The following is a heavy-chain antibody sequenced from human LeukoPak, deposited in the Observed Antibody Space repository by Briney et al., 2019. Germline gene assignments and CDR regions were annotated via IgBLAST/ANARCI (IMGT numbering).Heavy chain of an antibody. D-gene: IGHD6-25*01. Sequence: ASVKVSCKASGYTLTGYYMHWVRQAPGQGLEWMGRINPRRGGTNYAQKFQGRVTMTRDTSISTAYMELSRLRSDDTAVYYCAREVAAGFDYWGQGTLVTVSS. J-gene: IGHJ4*02. V-gene: IGHV1-2*02. CDR1: GYTLTGYY. CDR2: INPRRGGT. CDR3: AREVAAGFDY.